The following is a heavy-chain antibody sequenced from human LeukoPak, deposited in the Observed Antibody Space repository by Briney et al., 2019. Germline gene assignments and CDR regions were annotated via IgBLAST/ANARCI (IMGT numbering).Heavy chain of an antibody. D-gene: IGHD5-18*01. Sequence: GGSLRLSCAASGFIFRHYTMTWVRQAPGKGLEWVANIKQDGSEKYYVDSVKGRFTISRDNAKNSLYLQMNSLRAEDTAVYYCAAQGVDTAMVSFDYWGQGTLVTVSS. CDR3: AAQGVDTAMVSFDY. CDR1: GFIFRHYT. J-gene: IGHJ4*02. V-gene: IGHV3-7*01. CDR2: IKQDGSEK.